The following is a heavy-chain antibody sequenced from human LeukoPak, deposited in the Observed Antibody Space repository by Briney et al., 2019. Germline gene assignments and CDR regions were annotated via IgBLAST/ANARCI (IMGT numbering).Heavy chain of an antibody. CDR3: ASVDSSGYYY. Sequence: PSETLSLTCAVYGVSFSGYYWSWIRQPPGKGLEWIGEINHSGSTNYNPSLKSRVTISVDTSKNQFSLKLSSVTAADTAVYYCASVDSSGYYYWGQGTLVTVSS. J-gene: IGHJ4*02. CDR2: INHSGST. CDR1: GVSFSGYY. D-gene: IGHD3-22*01. V-gene: IGHV4-34*01.